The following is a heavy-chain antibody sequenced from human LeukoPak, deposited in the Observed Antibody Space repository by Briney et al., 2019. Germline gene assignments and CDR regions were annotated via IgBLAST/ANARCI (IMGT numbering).Heavy chain of an antibody. CDR1: GYTFSTYD. CDR3: TKHLSGSGQYFQH. Sequence: PGGSLRLSCAASGYTFSTYDMNWVRQAPGKGLEWVSGISASGGTTFYAESVRGRFTISRHNSKNTLYLQMDSLRAEDTAVYYCTKHLSGSGQYFQHWGQGTLVTVSS. J-gene: IGHJ1*01. CDR2: ISASGGTT. D-gene: IGHD6-19*01. V-gene: IGHV3-23*01.